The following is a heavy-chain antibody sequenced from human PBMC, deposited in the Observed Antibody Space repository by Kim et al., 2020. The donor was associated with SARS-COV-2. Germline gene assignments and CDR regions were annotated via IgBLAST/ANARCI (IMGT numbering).Heavy chain of an antibody. CDR2: INGDGSVT. CDR1: GFTFSSYW. J-gene: IGHJ2*01. V-gene: IGHV3-74*01. D-gene: IGHD4-17*01. Sequence: GGSLRLSCAASGFTFSSYWMHWVRQAPGKGLVWVSRINGDGSVTTYVDSVRGRFTISRDNAKDTLFLQMDSLRAEDTAVYYCARTAYGGNSGSWYFDLWGRGTLVTVSS. CDR3: ARTAYGGNSGSWYFDL.